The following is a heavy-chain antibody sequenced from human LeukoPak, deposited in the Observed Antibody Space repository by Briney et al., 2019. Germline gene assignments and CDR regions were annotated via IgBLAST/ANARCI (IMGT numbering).Heavy chain of an antibody. D-gene: IGHD6-13*01. CDR1: GYTFTSYG. CDR2: ISAYNGNT. V-gene: IGHV1-18*04. Sequence: PGASVKVSCKASGYTFTSYGISWVRQAPGQGPEWMGWISAYNGNTNYAQKLQGRVTMTTDTSTSTAYMELRSLRSDDTAVYYCARVAAGTYYYGMDVWGKGTTVTVSS. J-gene: IGHJ6*04. CDR3: ARVAAGTYYYGMDV.